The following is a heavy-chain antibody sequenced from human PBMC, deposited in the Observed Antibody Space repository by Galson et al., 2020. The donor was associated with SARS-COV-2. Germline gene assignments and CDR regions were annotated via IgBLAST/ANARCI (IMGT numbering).Heavy chain of an antibody. CDR1: GFTFSDYY. V-gene: IGHV3-11*01. D-gene: IGHD3-9*01. CDR3: AREPNYYDILTGYFDTTSGMDV. Sequence: GGSLRLSCAASGFTFSDYYMSWIRQAPGKGLEWVSYISSSGSTIYYADSVKGRFTISRDNAKNSLYLQMNSLRAEDTAVYYCAREPNYYDILTGYFDTTSGMDVWGQGTTVTVSS. J-gene: IGHJ6*02. CDR2: ISSSGSTI.